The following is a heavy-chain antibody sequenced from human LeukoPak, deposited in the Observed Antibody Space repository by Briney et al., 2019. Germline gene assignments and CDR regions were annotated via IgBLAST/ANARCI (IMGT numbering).Heavy chain of an antibody. CDR1: GFTFSSYS. CDR3: AKDRVSPGFNWFDP. J-gene: IGHJ5*02. V-gene: IGHV3-23*01. CDR2: INGRGDNT. Sequence: GGSLRLSCAASGFTFSSYSMSWVRQAPGKGLEWVSAINGRGDNTYYADFVKGRFTISRDNSKSTVYLQMNSLRTEDTAVYYCAKDRVSPGFNWFDPWGQGTLVTVSS. D-gene: IGHD2/OR15-2a*01.